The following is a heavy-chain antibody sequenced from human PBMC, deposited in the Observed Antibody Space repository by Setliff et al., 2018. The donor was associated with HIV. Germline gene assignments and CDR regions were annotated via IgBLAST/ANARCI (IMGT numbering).Heavy chain of an antibody. V-gene: IGHV1-18*01. CDR3: ARLGKNDYGDYFDY. CDR1: GYTFTSYD. D-gene: IGHD4-17*01. CDR2: ISNDNGNT. Sequence: GASVKVSCKASGYTFTSYDITWVRQAPGQGLEWMGWISNDNGNTKYAQKLQGRVTMTTDTSTSTAYMELRSLRSDDTAVYYCARLGKNDYGDYFDYWGQGTRVTVSS. J-gene: IGHJ4*02.